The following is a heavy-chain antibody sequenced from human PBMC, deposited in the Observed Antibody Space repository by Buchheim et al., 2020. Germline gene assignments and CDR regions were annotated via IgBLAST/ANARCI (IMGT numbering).Heavy chain of an antibody. V-gene: IGHV3-48*02. D-gene: IGHD4-17*01. CDR2: ISSSSSTI. CDR3: ARSPLHDYGDYAFDY. Sequence: EVQLVESGGGLVQPGGSLRLSCAASGFTFSSYSMNWVRQAPGKGLEWVSYISSSSSTIYYADSVKGRFTISSDNAKNSLYLQMNSLRDEDTAVYYCARSPLHDYGDYAFDYWGQGTL. J-gene: IGHJ4*02. CDR1: GFTFSSYS.